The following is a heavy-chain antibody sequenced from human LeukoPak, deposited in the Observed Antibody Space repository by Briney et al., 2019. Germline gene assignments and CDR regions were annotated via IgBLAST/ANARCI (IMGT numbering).Heavy chain of an antibody. D-gene: IGHD6-19*01. CDR3: EREGYSSGWYYFDS. J-gene: IGHJ4*02. CDR2: ISSDGSST. Sequence: GGSLRLSCAASGFTFSSYWMHWVRQAPGKGLVWVSRISSDGSSTTYADSVKGRFTISRDNAKNTLYLQMNSLRAEDTAVYYCEREGYSSGWYYFDSWGQGTLVTVSS. CDR1: GFTFSSYW. V-gene: IGHV3-74*01.